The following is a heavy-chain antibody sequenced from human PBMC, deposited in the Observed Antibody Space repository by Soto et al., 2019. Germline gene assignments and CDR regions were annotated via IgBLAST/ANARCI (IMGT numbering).Heavy chain of an antibody. CDR3: ARTTAVPNSLRSRYSLDY. D-gene: IGHD4-4*01. CDR1: GGSVSDKTYY. CDR2: VYYSGTT. J-gene: IGHJ4*02. V-gene: IGHV4-61*01. Sequence: PSETLSLTCSVSGGSVSDKTYYWSWIRQPPGNRLEWIGYVYYSGTTNYNLFLKSRVTISVALSKNRLSLRLSSVTNADTALYYCARTTAVPNSLRSRYSLDYWGQGTLVNVSS.